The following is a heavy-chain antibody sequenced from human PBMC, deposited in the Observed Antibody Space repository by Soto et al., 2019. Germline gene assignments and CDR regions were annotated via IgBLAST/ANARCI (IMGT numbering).Heavy chain of an antibody. CDR2: ISYDGSNK. CDR3: AKDRDSGYGWVASFPY. V-gene: IGHV3-30*18. CDR1: GFTFSSYG. Sequence: PGGSLRLSCAASGFTFSSYGMHWVRQAPGKGLEWVAVISYDGSNKYYADSVKGRFTISRDNSKNTLYLQMNGLRAEDTAVYYCAKDRDSGYGWVASFPYWGQGTLVTVSS. D-gene: IGHD5-12*01. J-gene: IGHJ4*02.